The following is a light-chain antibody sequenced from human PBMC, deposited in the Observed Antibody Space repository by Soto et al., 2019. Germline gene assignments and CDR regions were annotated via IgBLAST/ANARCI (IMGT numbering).Light chain of an antibody. V-gene: IGKV1-39*01. J-gene: IGKJ1*01. Sequence: DIQMTQSPSSLSASVGDRVTITCRASRSVSTSLNWYQQKPGKAPKVLIYAATNLQRGIPSRFSGSGSGTDFTLTISSLQPEDFATYFCQKLNAYPPWTFGQGTKVDIK. CDR2: AAT. CDR3: QKLNAYPPWT. CDR1: RSVSTS.